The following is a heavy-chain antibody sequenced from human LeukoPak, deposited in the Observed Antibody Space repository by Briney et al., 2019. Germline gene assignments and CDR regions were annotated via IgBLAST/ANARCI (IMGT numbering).Heavy chain of an antibody. CDR2: IDKNGREK. CDR1: GFTFSNYW. D-gene: IGHD3-10*01. CDR3: ATYTQNFGAPGTDY. J-gene: IGHJ4*02. Sequence: GGSLILSCTVSGFTFSNYWMRGVRQAPGKGLEWVASIDKNGREKRYVDSVEGRFTISRDNAKNSVYLQMTSLGAEDTAVYYCATYTQNFGAPGTDYWGQGTLVTVSS. V-gene: IGHV3-7*01.